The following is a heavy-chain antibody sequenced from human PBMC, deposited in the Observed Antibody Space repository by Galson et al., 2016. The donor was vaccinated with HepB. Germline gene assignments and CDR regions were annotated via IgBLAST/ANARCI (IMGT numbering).Heavy chain of an antibody. Sequence: TLSLTCTVSGDSMSGYYWTWIRQPPGKGLEWIGHIYDSGSTHYGPSLKSRVAISVDTSKSQFSLQLDSVTAVDTAVYYCAREYQFWSGGYGLDVWGQGTTVTVSS. V-gene: IGHV4-59*01. J-gene: IGHJ6*02. D-gene: IGHD3-3*01. CDR1: GDSMSGYY. CDR2: IYDSGST. CDR3: AREYQFWSGGYGLDV.